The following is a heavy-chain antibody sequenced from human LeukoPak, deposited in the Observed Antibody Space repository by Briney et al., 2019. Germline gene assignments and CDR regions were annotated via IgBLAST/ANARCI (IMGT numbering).Heavy chain of an antibody. CDR1: GFTLSDNH. CDR2: ISISSSYT. J-gene: IGHJ3*01. Sequence: GGSLSLSCAASGFTLSDNHMTWIRQAPGKGLEWVSDISISSSYTNYADSVKGRFTISRDNAKNSLFLQMNSLRVEDTAVYYCTTYSAFDVWGQGTMVTVSS. V-gene: IGHV3-11*03. CDR3: TTYSAFDV. D-gene: IGHD4-17*01.